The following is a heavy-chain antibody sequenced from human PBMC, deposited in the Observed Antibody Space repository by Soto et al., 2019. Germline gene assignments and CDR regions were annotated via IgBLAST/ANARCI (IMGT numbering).Heavy chain of an antibody. Sequence: EVQLLESGGGLEQPGGSLRISCAASGFTFFNYAMTWVRLAPGKGLEWVSSIGGTGSPTKYADSVKGRFTISRDNSQNTLYLQLSSLRPEDTAVYYCWRDPNGNHIGAFDMWGQGTVVTVSS. CDR1: GFTFFNYA. J-gene: IGHJ3*02. CDR3: WRDPNGNHIGAFDM. D-gene: IGHD2-8*01. CDR2: IGGTGSPT. V-gene: IGHV3-23*01.